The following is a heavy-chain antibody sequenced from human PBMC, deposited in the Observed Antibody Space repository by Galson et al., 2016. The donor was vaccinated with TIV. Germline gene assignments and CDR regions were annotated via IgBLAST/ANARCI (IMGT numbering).Heavy chain of an antibody. CDR1: GFSLHTDGMC. D-gene: IGHD3-22*01. Sequence: PALVKPTQTLTLTCSFSGFSLHTDGMCVNWIRQPPGKALEWLARIDWDDDKSYTSSLKTRLTISKDTPKNQVVLTMTNVDPVDTATYYCARISGYYDSSGHYIPRSLDYWGQGTLVTVSS. V-gene: IGHV2-70*11. CDR2: IDWDDDK. CDR3: ARISGYYDSSGHYIPRSLDY. J-gene: IGHJ4*02.